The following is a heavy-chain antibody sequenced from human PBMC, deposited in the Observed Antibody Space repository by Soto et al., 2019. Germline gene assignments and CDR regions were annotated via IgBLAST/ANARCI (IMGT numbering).Heavy chain of an antibody. CDR3: AKDTRDHYYYYGMDV. V-gene: IGHV3-30*18. CDR1: GFTFSSYG. CDR2: ISYDGSNK. Sequence: GGSLRLSCAASGFTFSSYGMHWVRQAPGKGLEWVAVISYDGSNKYYADSVKGRFTISRDNSKNTLYLQMNSLRAEDTAVYYCAKDTRDHYYYYGMDVWGQGTTVTVSS. J-gene: IGHJ6*02.